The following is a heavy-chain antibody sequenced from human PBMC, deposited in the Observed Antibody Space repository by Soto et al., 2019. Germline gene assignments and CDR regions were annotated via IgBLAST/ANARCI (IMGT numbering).Heavy chain of an antibody. J-gene: IGHJ4*02. CDR2: IYYTGST. V-gene: IGHV4-30-4*01. D-gene: IGHD3-10*01. Sequence: SETLSLTCTVSGGSISSGDYYWSWIRQPPGKGLDWVGYIYYTGSTYYNPSLKSRVIISLETSENQFSLKLTSVTAADTAVYYCARGFEKFGELSDYWGQGTLVTVSS. CDR3: ARGFEKFGELSDY. CDR1: GGSISSGDYY.